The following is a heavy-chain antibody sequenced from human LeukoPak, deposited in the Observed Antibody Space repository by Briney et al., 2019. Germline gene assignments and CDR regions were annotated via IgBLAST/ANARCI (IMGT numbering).Heavy chain of an antibody. V-gene: IGHV3-48*04. D-gene: IGHD3-10*01. CDR2: ISSSSSTI. J-gene: IGHJ6*02. CDR1: GFTFSSYS. Sequence: PGGSLRLSCAASGFTFSSYSMNWVRQAPGKGLEWVSYISSSSSTIYYADSVKGRFTISRDNAKNSLYLQMNSLRAEDTAVYYCARDEGSGSYYKYYGMDVWGQGTTVTVYS. CDR3: ARDEGSGSYYKYYGMDV.